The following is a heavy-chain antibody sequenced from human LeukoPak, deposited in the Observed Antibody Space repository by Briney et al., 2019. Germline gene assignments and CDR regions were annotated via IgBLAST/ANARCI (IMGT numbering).Heavy chain of an antibody. CDR3: ARDSGSSWFDY. D-gene: IGHD1-26*01. Sequence: SETLSLTCTVSGGSISSGGYYWSWIRQPPGKGLEWIGYIYHSGSTYYNPSLKCRVTISVDRSKNQFSLKLSSVTAADTAVYYCARDSGSSWFDYWAREPWSPSPQ. J-gene: IGHJ4*02. V-gene: IGHV4-30-2*01. CDR2: IYHSGST. CDR1: GGSISSGGYY.